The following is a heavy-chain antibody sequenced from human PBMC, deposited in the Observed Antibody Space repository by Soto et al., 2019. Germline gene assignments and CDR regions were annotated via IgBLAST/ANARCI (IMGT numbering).Heavy chain of an antibody. CDR1: GFTFSSYG. V-gene: IGHV3-33*01. J-gene: IGHJ6*02. CDR2: IWYDGSNK. D-gene: IGHD4-4*01. CDR3: AREGYSNFSRYGMEV. Sequence: GGSLRLSCAASGFTFSSYGMHWVRQAPGKELERVAVIWYDGSNKYYADSVKGRFTISRDNSKNTLYLQMNSLRAEDTAVYYCAREGYSNFSRYGMEVWGQGTRVTVSS.